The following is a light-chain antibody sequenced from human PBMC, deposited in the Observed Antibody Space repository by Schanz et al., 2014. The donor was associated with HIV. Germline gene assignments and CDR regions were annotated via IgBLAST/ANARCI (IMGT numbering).Light chain of an antibody. Sequence: EIVLTQSPGTLSLSPGERATLSCRASRSVNSNLAWYQQKPGQAPRLLIYGASSRATGIPDRFSGSGSGTDFTLTIYRLEPEDFAVYYCQQYGSSPPTFGQGIKVEIK. CDR1: RSVNSN. CDR3: QQYGSSPPT. V-gene: IGKV3-20*01. CDR2: GAS. J-gene: IGKJ1*01.